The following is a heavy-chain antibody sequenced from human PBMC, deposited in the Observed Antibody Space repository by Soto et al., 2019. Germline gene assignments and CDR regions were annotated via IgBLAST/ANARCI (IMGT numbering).Heavy chain of an antibody. CDR3: ARDLGIQRRAAGWADYYYYGMDV. J-gene: IGHJ6*02. CDR2: MNPNRGNT. D-gene: IGHD5-18*01. V-gene: IGHV1-8*01. CDR1: GYTFTSYD. Sequence: QVQLVQSGAEVKKPGASVKVSCKASGYTFTSYDINWVRQATGQRLEWMGWMNPNRGNTGYAQKFQGRVTRTRTTSISTGYMELSSMRAEDTAVYYCARDLGIQRRAAGWADYYYYGMDVWGQGTTVTVSS.